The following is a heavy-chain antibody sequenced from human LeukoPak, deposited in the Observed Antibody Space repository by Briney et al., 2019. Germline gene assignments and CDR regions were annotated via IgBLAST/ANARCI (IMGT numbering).Heavy chain of an antibody. CDR3: AREHSSSSGSVSDY. CDR1: GFTFSNYN. J-gene: IGHJ4*02. D-gene: IGHD6-6*01. Sequence: GGSLRLSCTASGFTFSNYNMNWVRQAPGKGLEWVSYISSSSSTIYYADSVKGRFIISRDKAKNSLYLQINSLRDEDTAVYYCAREHSSSSGSVSDYWGQGTLVTVSS. CDR2: ISSSSSTI. V-gene: IGHV3-48*02.